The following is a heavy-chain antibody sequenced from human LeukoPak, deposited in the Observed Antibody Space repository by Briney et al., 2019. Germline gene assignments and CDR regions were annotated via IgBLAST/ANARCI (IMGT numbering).Heavy chain of an antibody. Sequence: SSETLSLTCTVSGGSISSYYWSWIRQPPGKGLEWIGYIYTSGSTNYNPSLKSRVTISVDTSKNQFSLKLSSVTAADTAVYYCATMIAGQDAFDIWGQGTMVTVSS. V-gene: IGHV4-4*08. CDR3: ATMIAGQDAFDI. CDR1: GGSISSYY. D-gene: IGHD3-22*01. J-gene: IGHJ3*02. CDR2: IYTSGST.